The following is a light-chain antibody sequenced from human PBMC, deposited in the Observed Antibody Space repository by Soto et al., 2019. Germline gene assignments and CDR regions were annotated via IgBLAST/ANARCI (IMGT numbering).Light chain of an antibody. J-gene: IGKJ2*01. CDR3: QQYHRYSSFT. Sequence: DIQMTQSPSTLSASIGDRVTITCRASQSISGWLAWYQQKPGKAPKLLIYDASNLESGVPSRFSGSGSGTEFTLTVSSRQPDDFATYYRQQYHRYSSFTFGQGTNLEIK. V-gene: IGKV1-5*01. CDR1: QSISGW. CDR2: DAS.